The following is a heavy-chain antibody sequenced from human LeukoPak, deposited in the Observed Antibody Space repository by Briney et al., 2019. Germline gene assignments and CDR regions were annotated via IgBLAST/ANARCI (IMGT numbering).Heavy chain of an antibody. CDR2: ISDSGSGT. D-gene: IGHD3-22*01. Sequence: PGGSLRLSCPASGFTFSSYAMSWVRQAPGKGLEWVSSISDSGSGTYYADSVKGRFTISRDNSKNTLYLQMNSLRAEDTAVYYCARGRPSEYYYDSSGSDLDYWGQGTLVTVSS. CDR3: ARGRPSEYYYDSSGSDLDY. CDR1: GFTFSSYA. J-gene: IGHJ4*02. V-gene: IGHV3-23*01.